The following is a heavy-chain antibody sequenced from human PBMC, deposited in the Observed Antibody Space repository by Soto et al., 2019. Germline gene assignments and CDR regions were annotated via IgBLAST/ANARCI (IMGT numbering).Heavy chain of an antibody. CDR1: GYNFNNYW. V-gene: IGHV5-51*01. D-gene: IGHD4-17*01. Sequence: SGESLKISCKVSGYNFNNYWIAWVRQRPGTCLEWMGIIYPSNSVTRYNPSFQGQVTISADESISTAYLQWSSLKASDTAIYYCARDLDYGGHSETFDIWGQGTMVTVSS. J-gene: IGHJ3*02. CDR3: ARDLDYGGHSETFDI. CDR2: IYPSNSVT.